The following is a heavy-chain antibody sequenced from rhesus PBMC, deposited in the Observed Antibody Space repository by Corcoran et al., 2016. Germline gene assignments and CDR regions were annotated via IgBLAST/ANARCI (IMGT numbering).Heavy chain of an antibody. CDR1: GYSISSNY. Sequence: QVQLQESGPGLVKPSETLSLTCAVSGYSISSNYWSWIRQPPGKGLEWIGYIYGNNASTNYNPSLKNRFTISKDTSKNQFSLKLSSVTAADTAVYYCARFTSTTIRYFDLWGPGTPITISS. J-gene: IGHJ2*01. CDR2: IYGNNAST. CDR3: ARFTSTTIRYFDL. V-gene: IGHV4S16*01. D-gene: IGHD2-2*01.